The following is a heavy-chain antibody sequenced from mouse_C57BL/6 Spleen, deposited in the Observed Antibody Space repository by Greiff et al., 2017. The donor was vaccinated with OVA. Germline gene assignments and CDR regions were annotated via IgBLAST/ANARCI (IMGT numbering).Heavy chain of an antibody. J-gene: IGHJ4*01. CDR2: IHPSGSDT. V-gene: IGHV1-74*01. D-gene: IGHD2-4*01. CDR1: GYTFTSYW. Sequence: QVQLQQPGAELVKPGASVKVSCKASGYTFTSYWMHWVKQRPGQGLEWIGRIHPSGSDTNYNQKFKGKATLTVDKSSSTAYMQLSSLTSEDSAVYYCARYYDYDMYAMDYWGQGTSVTVSS. CDR3: ARYYDYDMYAMDY.